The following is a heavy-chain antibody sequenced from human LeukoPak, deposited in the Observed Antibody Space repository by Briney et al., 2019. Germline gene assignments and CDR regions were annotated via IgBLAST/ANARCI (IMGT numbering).Heavy chain of an antibody. CDR2: IDPSGGTT. J-gene: IGHJ3*02. CDR1: GYTFTSYY. CDR3: ARGWVDTAMVLVDDAFDI. Sequence: GASVKVSCKASGYTFTSYYMHWVRQAPGQGLEWMGIIDPSGGTTSYAQKFQGRVTMTRDTSTSTVYMELSSLRSEDTAVHYCARGWVDTAMVLVDDAFDIWGQGTMVTVSS. V-gene: IGHV1-46*01. D-gene: IGHD5-18*01.